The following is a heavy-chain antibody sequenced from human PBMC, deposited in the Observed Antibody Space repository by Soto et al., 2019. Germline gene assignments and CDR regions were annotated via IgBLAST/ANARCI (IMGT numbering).Heavy chain of an antibody. Sequence: ASVKVSCKGSGYTFTSYGISWVRQAPGQGLEWMGRISAYNGSTSYAQKFQGRVTMTRDTSTSTVYMELSSLRSEDTAVYYCARELVVPAAIPGHYYYYGMDVWGQGTTVTVSS. CDR3: ARELVVPAAIPGHYYYYGMDV. CDR1: GYTFTSYG. D-gene: IGHD2-2*02. J-gene: IGHJ6*02. V-gene: IGHV1-18*01. CDR2: ISAYNGST.